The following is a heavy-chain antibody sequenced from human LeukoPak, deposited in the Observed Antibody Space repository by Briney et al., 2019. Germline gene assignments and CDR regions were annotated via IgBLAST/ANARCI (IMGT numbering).Heavy chain of an antibody. Sequence: PGGSLRLSCAASGFTFSDYYMSWIRQAPGTGLEWVSYISSSSSYTNYADSVKGRFTISRDNAKNSLYLQMNSLRAEDTAVYYCARDLFDGDYSPQCFQHWGQGTLVTVSS. V-gene: IGHV3-11*06. CDR3: ARDLFDGDYSPQCFQH. J-gene: IGHJ1*01. D-gene: IGHD4-17*01. CDR1: GFTFSDYY. CDR2: ISSSSSYT.